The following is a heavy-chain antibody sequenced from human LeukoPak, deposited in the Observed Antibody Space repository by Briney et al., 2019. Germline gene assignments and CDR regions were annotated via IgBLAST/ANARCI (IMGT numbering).Heavy chain of an antibody. Sequence: GASVKVSCKASGYTFTSYDINWVRQATGQGLEWMGWMNPNSGNTGYAQKFQGRVTITRNTSISTAYMELSSLRSEDTAVYYCARVGVYYYDSSGYYYRHYYYYMDVWGKGTTVTVSS. CDR3: ARVGVYYYDSSGYYYRHYYYYMDV. D-gene: IGHD3-22*01. J-gene: IGHJ6*03. CDR2: MNPNSGNT. CDR1: GYTFTSYD. V-gene: IGHV1-8*01.